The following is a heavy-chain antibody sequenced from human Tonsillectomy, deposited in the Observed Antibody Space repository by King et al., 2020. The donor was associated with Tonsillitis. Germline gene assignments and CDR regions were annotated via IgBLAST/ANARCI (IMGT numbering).Heavy chain of an antibody. CDR3: AKPXXXTVXTWFIGX. CDR1: GFTFSSYA. Sequence: VQLVESGGGLVQPGGSLRLSCAASGFTFSSYAMNWVRQAPGKGLEWVSAISDSGGSTYYADSVKGRFTISRDNSKNTVYLQMKSLRAEDTAVYYCAKPXXXTVXTWFIGXWGXGTLVTVSS. V-gene: IGHV3-23*04. D-gene: IGHD4-17*01. CDR2: ISDSGGST. J-gene: IGHJ4*02.